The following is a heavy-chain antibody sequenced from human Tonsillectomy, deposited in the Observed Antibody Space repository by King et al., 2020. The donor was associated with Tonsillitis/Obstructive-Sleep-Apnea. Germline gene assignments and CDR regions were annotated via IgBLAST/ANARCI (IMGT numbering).Heavy chain of an antibody. D-gene: IGHD2-2*01. CDR2: IYYSGST. V-gene: IGHV4-61*01. J-gene: IGHJ5*02. CDR1: GGSVSSGSYY. Sequence: VQLQESGPGLVKPSETLSLTCTVSGGSVSSGSYYWSWIRQPPGKGLEWIGYIYYSGSTNYNPSLKIRITRSVDTSKNQFSLKLSSATAADTAVYYCASSTVGYCSSTSCYPNWFDPWGQGTLVTVSS. CDR3: ASSTVGYCSSTSCYPNWFDP.